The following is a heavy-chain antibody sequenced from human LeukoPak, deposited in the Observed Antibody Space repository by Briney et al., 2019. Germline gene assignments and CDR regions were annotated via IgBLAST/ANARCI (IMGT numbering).Heavy chain of an antibody. CDR2: IYSCGST. Sequence: GGSLRLSCAASGFTVSSNYMSWVRQAPGKGLEWVSVIYSCGSTYYADSVKGRFTISRDNSKNTLYLQLNSLRAEDTAVYYCARVGMVRGVITRNGFDLWGQGTLVTVSS. CDR1: GFTVSSNY. CDR3: ARVGMVRGVITRNGFDL. V-gene: IGHV3-66*01. D-gene: IGHD3-10*01. J-gene: IGHJ4*02.